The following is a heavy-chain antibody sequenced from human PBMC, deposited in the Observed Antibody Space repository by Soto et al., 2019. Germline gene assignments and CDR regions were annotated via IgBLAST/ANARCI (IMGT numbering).Heavy chain of an antibody. V-gene: IGHV4-59*12. Sequence: SETLSLTCTVSGGSISSYYWSWIRQPPGKGLEWIGYIYYSGSTYYNPSLKSRVTISVDRSKNQFSLKLSSVTAADTAVYYCARAMTTVTTLDYWGQGTLVTVSS. J-gene: IGHJ4*02. CDR3: ARAMTTVTTLDY. D-gene: IGHD4-17*01. CDR1: GGSISSYY. CDR2: IYYSGST.